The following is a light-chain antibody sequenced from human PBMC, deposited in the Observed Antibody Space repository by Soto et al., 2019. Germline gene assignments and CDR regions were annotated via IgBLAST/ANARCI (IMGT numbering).Light chain of an antibody. CDR2: EVA. Sequence: QSVLTQPASVSGSPGQSITISCTGTSTDPATYDLVSWYQQHPGKATQLIIYEVAKRPSGVSARFSGSQSGDTASLTISGLQAADEAYYYCCSRLFGGGTKVTVL. CDR1: STDPATYDL. V-gene: IGLV2-23*02. CDR3: CSRL. J-gene: IGLJ2*01.